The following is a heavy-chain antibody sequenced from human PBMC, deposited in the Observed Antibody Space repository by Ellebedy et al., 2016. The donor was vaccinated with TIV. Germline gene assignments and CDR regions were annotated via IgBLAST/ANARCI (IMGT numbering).Heavy chain of an antibody. D-gene: IGHD3-16*01. CDR3: ARGGARAEKTWLAP. Sequence: AASVKVSCKASGYIFTDYGITWVRQAPGQGLEWLGWLSTYNGDTNYAQKVQGRVTMTSNTSIDTAYMELSNLRSDDTAIYYCARGGARAEKTWLAPWGQGTLVTVSS. CDR1: GYIFTDYG. J-gene: IGHJ5*02. CDR2: LSTYNGDT. V-gene: IGHV1-18*01.